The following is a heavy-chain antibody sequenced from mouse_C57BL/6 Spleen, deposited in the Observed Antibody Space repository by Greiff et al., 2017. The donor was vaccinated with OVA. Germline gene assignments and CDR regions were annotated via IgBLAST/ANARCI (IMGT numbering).Heavy chain of an antibody. Sequence: QVQLQQPGTELVKPGASVKLSCKASGYTFTSYWMHWVKQRPGQGLEWIGNINPSNGGTNYNEKFKSKATLTVDKSSSTAYMQLRSLTSEEAAVDYCARRYNGSSFFDYWGQGTTLTVSS. D-gene: IGHD1-1*01. CDR3: ARRYNGSSFFDY. J-gene: IGHJ2*01. CDR2: INPSNGGT. V-gene: IGHV1-53*01. CDR1: GYTFTSYW.